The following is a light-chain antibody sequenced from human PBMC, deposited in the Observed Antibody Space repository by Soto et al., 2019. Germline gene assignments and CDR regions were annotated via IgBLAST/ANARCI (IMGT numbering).Light chain of an antibody. Sequence: QSALTQPASVSASPGQSITISCTGGKNDIGSSDYVSWYQQHPGKAPKLIIYGVSNRPSGTSDRFSGSKSGNTASLTISGAPAYDEACYYCSSSTSSNTLVFGGGTKLTVL. V-gene: IGLV2-14*01. CDR1: KNDIGSSDY. CDR3: SSSTSSNTLV. CDR2: GVS. J-gene: IGLJ3*02.